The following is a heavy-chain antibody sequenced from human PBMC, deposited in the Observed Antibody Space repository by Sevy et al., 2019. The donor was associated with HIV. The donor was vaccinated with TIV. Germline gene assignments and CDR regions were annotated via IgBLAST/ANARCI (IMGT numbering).Heavy chain of an antibody. CDR2: SSSSGSAI. V-gene: IGHV3-48*03. D-gene: IGHD3-22*01. CDR1: GFTFSSYE. Sequence: GGSLRLSCEASGFTFSSYEMNWVRQAPGKGLEWISCSSSSGSAIYYPDSVKGRFTVSRDNAKNSVYLQMNSLRAEDTAIYYCAREPGLHSSGYSGGFDYWGQGTLVTVSS. J-gene: IGHJ4*02. CDR3: AREPGLHSSGYSGGFDY.